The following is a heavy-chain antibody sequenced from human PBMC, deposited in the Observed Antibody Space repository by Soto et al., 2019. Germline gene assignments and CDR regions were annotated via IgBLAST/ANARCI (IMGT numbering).Heavy chain of an antibody. D-gene: IGHD3-10*01. J-gene: IGHJ5*02. V-gene: IGHV1-69*02. CDR3: ARPPIDYYGSGSYYTS. CDR1: GVTFSSYT. CDR2: IIPILGIA. Sequence: SVKVSCKASGVTFSSYTISWVRQAPGQGLEWMGRIIPILGIANYAQKFQGRVTITADKSTSTAYMELSSLRSEDTAVYYCARPPIDYYGSGSYYTSWGQGTLVTVSS.